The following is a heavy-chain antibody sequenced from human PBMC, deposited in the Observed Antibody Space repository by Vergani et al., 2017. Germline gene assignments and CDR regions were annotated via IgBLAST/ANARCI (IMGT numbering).Heavy chain of an antibody. CDR1: GFTFSSYG. CDR3: ARYQIAARADYYYYYMDV. D-gene: IGHD6-6*01. V-gene: IGHV3-33*01. CDR2: IWYDGSNK. J-gene: IGHJ6*03. Sequence: QVQLVESGGGVVQPGGSLRLSCAASGFTFSSYGMHWVRQAPGKGLEWVAVIWYDGSNKYYADSVKGRFTISRDNSKNTLYLQMNSLRAEDTAVYYCARYQIAARADYYYYYMDVWGKGTTVTVSS.